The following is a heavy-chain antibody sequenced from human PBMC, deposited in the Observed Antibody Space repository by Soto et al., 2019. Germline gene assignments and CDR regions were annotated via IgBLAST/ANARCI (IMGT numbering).Heavy chain of an antibody. D-gene: IGHD2-2*01. CDR2: ISYDGSNK. CDR3: ARVPIVVVPAAMPVSDY. J-gene: IGHJ4*02. V-gene: IGHV3-30-3*01. Sequence: QVQLVESGGGVVQPGRSLRLSCAASGFTFSSYAMHWVRQAPGKGLEWVAVISYDGSNKYYADSVKGRFTISRDNSKNTLYLQMNSLRAEDTAVYYCARVPIVVVPAAMPVSDYWGQGTLVTVSS. CDR1: GFTFSSYA.